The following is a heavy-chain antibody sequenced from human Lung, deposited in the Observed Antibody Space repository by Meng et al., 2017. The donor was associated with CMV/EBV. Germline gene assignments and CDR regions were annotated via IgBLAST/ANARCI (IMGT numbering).Heavy chain of an antibody. CDR2: IYHSGST. V-gene: IGHV4-59*01. CDR3: ARFLGSGSWSFRLDS. D-gene: IGHD6-13*01. J-gene: IGHJ4*02. Sequence: GSLRLSCTVSGGSISSYYWNWIRQPPGKGLEWIGYIYHSGSTNYNPSLKSRVSMSLDTSKNQFSLKVSSVTAADTAVYYCARFLGSGSWSFRLDSWGQGTLVTVSS. CDR1: GGSISSYY.